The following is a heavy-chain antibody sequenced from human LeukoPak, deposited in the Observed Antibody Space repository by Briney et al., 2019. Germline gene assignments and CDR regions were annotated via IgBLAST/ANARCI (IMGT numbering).Heavy chain of an antibody. V-gene: IGHV3-21*01. CDR3: ARANYYDSSGYYWDYYGMDV. Sequence: GGSLRLSCAASGFTFSSYSMNWVRQAPGKGLEWVSSISSSSSYIYYADSVKGRFTISRDNAKNSLYLQMDSLRAEDTAVYYCARANYYDSSGYYWDYYGMDVWGQGTTVTVSS. D-gene: IGHD3-22*01. CDR2: ISSSSSYI. CDR1: GFTFSSYS. J-gene: IGHJ6*02.